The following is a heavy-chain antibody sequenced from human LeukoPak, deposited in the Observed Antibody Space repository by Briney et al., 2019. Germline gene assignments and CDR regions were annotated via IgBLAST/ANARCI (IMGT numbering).Heavy chain of an antibody. CDR2: IWYDGSNK. Sequence: GGSLRLSCAASGFTFSSYGMHWVRQAPGKGLEWVAVIWYDGSNKYYADSVKGRFTISRDNSKNTLYLQVNSLRVEDTAVYYCARDYDHYFDYWGQGTLVTVSS. D-gene: IGHD3-3*01. CDR3: ARDYDHYFDY. V-gene: IGHV3-33*01. J-gene: IGHJ4*02. CDR1: GFTFSSYG.